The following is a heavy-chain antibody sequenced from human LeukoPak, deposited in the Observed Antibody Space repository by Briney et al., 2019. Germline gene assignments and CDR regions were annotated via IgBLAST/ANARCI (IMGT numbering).Heavy chain of an antibody. CDR2: IYQSGDT. Sequence: SETLSLTCTVSGGSISSYYWSWIRQPPGKGLEWIGYIYQSGDTYSNPSLKSRATVSMDRSRNQFSLNLRSVTAADTAIYYCARLIAADPQLDCWGQGTLVTVSS. D-gene: IGHD6-13*01. V-gene: IGHV4-59*12. CDR1: GGSISSYY. CDR3: ARLIAADPQLDC. J-gene: IGHJ4*02.